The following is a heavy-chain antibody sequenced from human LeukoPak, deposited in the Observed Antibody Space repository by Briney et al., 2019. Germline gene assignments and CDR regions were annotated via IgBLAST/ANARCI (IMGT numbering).Heavy chain of an antibody. V-gene: IGHV1-18*01. CDR3: ARRHNSTNNRLVL. Sequence: GASVKVSCKASSYTFTSWSISWVRQAPGQGLEWMGWISAYNGNTKYAQKFQGRVTMTTDTSTSTAYMELRSLRSDDTAVYYCARRHNSTNNRLVLCGQGTLVTVSS. CDR2: ISAYNGNT. J-gene: IGHJ5*02. D-gene: IGHD2/OR15-2a*01. CDR1: SYTFTSWS.